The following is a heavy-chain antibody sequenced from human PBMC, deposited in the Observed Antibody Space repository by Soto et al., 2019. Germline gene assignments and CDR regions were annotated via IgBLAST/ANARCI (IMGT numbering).Heavy chain of an antibody. CDR3: ARGRPYSSSWYNWFDP. Sequence: SETLSLTCAVYGGSFSGYYWSWIRQPPGKGLEWIGEINHSGSTNYNPSLKSRVTISVDTSKIQFSLKLSSVTAADTAVYYCARGRPYSSSWYNWFDPWGQGTLVTVSS. J-gene: IGHJ5*02. V-gene: IGHV4-34*01. CDR2: INHSGST. CDR1: GGSFSGYY. D-gene: IGHD6-13*01.